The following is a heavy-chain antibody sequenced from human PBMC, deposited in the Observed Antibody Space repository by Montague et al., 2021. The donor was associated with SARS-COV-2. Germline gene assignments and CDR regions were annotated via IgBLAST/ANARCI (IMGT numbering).Heavy chain of an antibody. CDR3: AKDPHYDFWSGYYFDY. D-gene: IGHD3-3*01. J-gene: IGHJ4*02. V-gene: IGHV3-23*03. CDR2: IYSGCSST. Sequence: SLRLSCAASGFSFSSYAMSWVRQAPGKGLEWVSVIYSGCSSTYYADSVKGRFTISRDNSKNTLYLQMNSLRAEDTAVYYCAKDPHYDFWSGYYFDYWGQGTLVTVSS. CDR1: GFSFSSYA.